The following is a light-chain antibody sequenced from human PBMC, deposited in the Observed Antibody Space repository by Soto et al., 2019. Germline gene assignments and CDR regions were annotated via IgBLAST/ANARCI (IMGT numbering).Light chain of an antibody. CDR3: NQYNVWLQT. CDR2: GAS. CDR1: QSVSGD. Sequence: EIVMTQSPGTLSVSPGERATLSCRASQSVSGDLAWYQQKHGQAPRLLIYGASNRATGVPARFSGSGSGTEYTLNKSSLQTEEFAVYYCNQYNVWLQTFGQGTKVEIK. J-gene: IGKJ1*01. V-gene: IGKV3-15*01.